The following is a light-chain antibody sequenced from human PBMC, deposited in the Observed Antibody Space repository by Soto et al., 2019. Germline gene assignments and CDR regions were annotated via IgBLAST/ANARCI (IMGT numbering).Light chain of an antibody. V-gene: IGKV1-39*01. Sequence: DIQMTQSPSSLSASVGDRVTIICRASQSVSTRLAWYQQKPGKPPRLLIYAASSLQSGVPSRFSGSGSGTDFTLTISSLQPEDFATYSCQQSYNSPQTFGQGTKVDIK. CDR2: AAS. J-gene: IGKJ1*01. CDR3: QQSYNSPQT. CDR1: QSVSTR.